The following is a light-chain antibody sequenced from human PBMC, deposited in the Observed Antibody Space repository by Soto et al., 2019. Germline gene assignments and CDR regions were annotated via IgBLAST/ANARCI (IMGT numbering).Light chain of an antibody. Sequence: TGMTQSPVTLSVSPGATATLYCRASQRVSSHLAWYQQKPGQAPRILIYAASTRATGIPVSFSGRVSETEFTLTIRSLQSEDFAVYYGQQRSSWPTLTFGGRTKGDIK. J-gene: IGKJ4*01. CDR1: QRVSSH. CDR3: QQRSSWPTLT. CDR2: AAS. V-gene: IGKV3-15*01.